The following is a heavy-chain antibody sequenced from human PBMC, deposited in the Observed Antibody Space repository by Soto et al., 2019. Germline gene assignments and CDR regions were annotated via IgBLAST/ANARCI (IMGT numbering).Heavy chain of an antibody. J-gene: IGHJ4*02. CDR1: GGSISSGGYY. CDR3: ARGGMAAAGLRYFDY. V-gene: IGHV4-31*03. D-gene: IGHD6-13*01. CDR2: IYYSGST. Sequence: QVQLQESGPGLVKPSQTLSLTCTVSGGSISSGGYYWSWIRQHPGKGLEWIGYIYYSGSTYYNPSLKSRVTISVATSKNQFSLKLSSVTAADTAVYYCARGGMAAAGLRYFDYWGQGTLVTVSS.